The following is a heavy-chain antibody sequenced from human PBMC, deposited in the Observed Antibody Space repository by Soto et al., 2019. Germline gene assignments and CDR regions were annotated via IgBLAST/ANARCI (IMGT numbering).Heavy chain of an antibody. CDR3: AKDLFGSVAGAFDI. CDR1: GFSFSDYY. D-gene: IGHD6-19*01. CDR2: ISSSGSTI. V-gene: IGHV3-11*01. J-gene: IGHJ3*02. Sequence: PGGSLRLSCAASGFSFSDYYMSWIRQVPGKGLEWLSYISSSGSTIGYADSVKGRFTISRDNAKNSLYLQMNSLRAEDTALYYCAKDLFGSVAGAFDIWGQGTMVTVSS.